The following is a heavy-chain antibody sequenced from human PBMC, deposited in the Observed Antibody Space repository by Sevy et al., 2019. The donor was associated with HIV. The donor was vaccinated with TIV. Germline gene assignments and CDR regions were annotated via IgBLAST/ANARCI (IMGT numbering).Heavy chain of an antibody. V-gene: IGHV4-59*01. CDR1: GVSFSSFY. Sequence: SETLSLTCSVSGVSFSSFYWSWIRQRPGKGLEWMGYSYYNGTTNHNPSLRKRVTIAADTSKNRVSLTLRSVTDADTAVYFCSRGKVLFDYWGQGILVTVSS. CDR2: SYYNGTT. J-gene: IGHJ4*02. CDR3: SRGKVLFDY. D-gene: IGHD2-8*01.